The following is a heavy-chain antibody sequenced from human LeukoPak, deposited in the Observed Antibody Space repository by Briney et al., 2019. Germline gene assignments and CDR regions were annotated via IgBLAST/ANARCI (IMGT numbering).Heavy chain of an antibody. CDR3: TRWGIEVADDWYFDL. CDR1: EFTFSDYS. V-gene: IGHV3-73*01. D-gene: IGHD6-19*01. CDR2: IRSKSHSYAT. J-gene: IGHJ2*01. Sequence: GGSLRLSCAASEFTFSDYSMNWVRQASGKGLEWVGRIRSKSHSYATVYAASVKGRFTISRDDSKNTAYLQMNSLKTEDTAVYYCTRWGIEVADDWYFDLWGRGTLVTVSS.